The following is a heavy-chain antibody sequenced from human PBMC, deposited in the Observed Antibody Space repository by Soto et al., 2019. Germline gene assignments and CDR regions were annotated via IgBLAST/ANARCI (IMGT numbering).Heavy chain of an antibody. V-gene: IGHV6-1*01. CDR2: TYYQSNKSYG. D-gene: IGHD3-3*01. J-gene: IGHJ4*02. CDR3: ARGFFALGFDS. Sequence: QVQLQQSGPGLVKPSQTLSLACAISGDSVSGSSGAWNWLRQSPSRGLEWLGRTYYQSNKSYGEYAFSVKSRITIIPDTSKNQVSMQLNSVTPADTAVYFCARGFFALGFDSWGQGALVTVSS. CDR1: GDSVSGSSGA.